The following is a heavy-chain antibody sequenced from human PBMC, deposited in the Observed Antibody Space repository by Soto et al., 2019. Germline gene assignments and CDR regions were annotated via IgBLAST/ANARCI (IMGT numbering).Heavy chain of an antibody. CDR3: ARESGYSSSWYSPYYFDY. CDR2: ISSSSSYI. CDR1: GFTLRSYR. J-gene: IGHJ4*02. D-gene: IGHD6-13*01. V-gene: IGHV3-21*01. Sequence: GGSLRLSCAASGFTLRSYRRKGVRQAPGKGLEWVSSISSSSSYIYYADSVKGRVKRARDNAKNSLYLQMNSLRAEDTAVYYCARESGYSSSWYSPYYFDYWGQGTLVTVSS.